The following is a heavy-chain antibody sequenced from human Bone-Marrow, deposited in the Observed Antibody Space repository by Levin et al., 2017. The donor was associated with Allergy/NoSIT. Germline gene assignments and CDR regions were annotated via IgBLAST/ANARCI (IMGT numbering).Heavy chain of an antibody. CDR3: AKLVKTYYYDSHSYFYYYFMDV. V-gene: IGHV5-51*01. J-gene: IGHJ6*02. Sequence: GESLKISCKGFGYNFTKNYIGWVRQMPGKGLEWMGIIYPGDSKSIYSPSFRGRVTISADKSIDTAYLQWSRLEASDTAMYFCAKLVKTYYYDSHSYFYYYFMDVWGQGTTVIVSS. D-gene: IGHD3-22*01. CDR2: IYPGDSKS. CDR1: GYNFTKNY.